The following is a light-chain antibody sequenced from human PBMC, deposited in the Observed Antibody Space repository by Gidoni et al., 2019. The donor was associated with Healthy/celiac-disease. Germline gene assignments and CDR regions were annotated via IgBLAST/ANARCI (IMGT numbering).Light chain of an antibody. CDR2: GAS. Sequence: EIVLTQSTPTLSVSPGERATRSCRASQSVRSNLAWYQQKPGQAPRLLIYGASTRSTGLPARFSGSGSGTEFTLTISSLQSEDFAVYYCLQYNNWPPITFGQGTRLEIK. CDR1: QSVRSN. CDR3: LQYNNWPPIT. V-gene: IGKV3-15*01. J-gene: IGKJ5*01.